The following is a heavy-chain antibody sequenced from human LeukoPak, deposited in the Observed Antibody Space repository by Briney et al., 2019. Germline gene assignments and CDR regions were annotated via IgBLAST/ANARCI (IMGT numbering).Heavy chain of an antibody. CDR2: ISGSGGST. V-gene: IGHV3-23*01. D-gene: IGHD6-6*01. J-gene: IGHJ4*02. CDR1: GFTFSSYA. Sequence: HPGGSLRLSCAASGFTFSSYAMSWVRQAPGKGLEWVSAISGSGGSTYYADSVKGRFTISRDNSKNTLYLQMNSLRAEDTAVYYCAKNILHRKQLLYYWGPGTLVTVSS. CDR3: AKNILHRKQLLYY.